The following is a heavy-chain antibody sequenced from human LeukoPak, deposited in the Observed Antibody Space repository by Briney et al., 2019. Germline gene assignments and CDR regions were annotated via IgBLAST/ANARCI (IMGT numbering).Heavy chain of an antibody. D-gene: IGHD3-16*01. CDR2: IVLAPTTTST. V-gene: IGHV4-4*02. J-gene: IGHJ3*02. CDR1: GGSLSSSKC. CDR3: ARGWGQGAFDI. Sequence: SGTLSLTCAVSGGSLSSSKCWSWVRQPPGKGLEWIGEIVLAPTTTSTNYNPSLKSRVTISEDKSKNQFSLRLYSMTAADTAVYYCARGWGQGAFDIWGQGTMVTVSS.